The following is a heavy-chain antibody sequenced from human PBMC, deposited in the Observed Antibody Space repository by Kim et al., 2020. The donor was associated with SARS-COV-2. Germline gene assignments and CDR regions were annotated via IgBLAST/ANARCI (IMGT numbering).Heavy chain of an antibody. Sequence: SETLSLTCTVSGGSISSFYWTWIRQPPGKGLEWIGYIYDSGSTNYNPSLKSRVTISVDTSKNQFSLKLSSVTAADTAVYYCARDRSGISGYSIDQWGQGTLVTVSS. V-gene: IGHV4-59*01. CDR1: GGSISSFY. D-gene: IGHD3-22*01. CDR2: IYDSGST. CDR3: ARDRSGISGYSIDQ. J-gene: IGHJ4*02.